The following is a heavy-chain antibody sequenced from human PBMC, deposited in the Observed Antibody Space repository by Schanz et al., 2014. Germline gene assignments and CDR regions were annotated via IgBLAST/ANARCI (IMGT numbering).Heavy chain of an antibody. CDR2: IRSDERDK. V-gene: IGHV3-30*02. D-gene: IGHD7-27*01. CDR1: GFTFSNFG. J-gene: IGHJ4*02. Sequence: QVQLVESGGGVVQPGGSLRLSCAASGFTFSNFGIHWVRQAPGMGLEWVALIRSDERDKSYAASVKGRFTISRDNSKNTVYLQMNSLSPEDTAVYYCAKDENWALTDSWGQGTLVTVSS. CDR3: AKDENWALTDS.